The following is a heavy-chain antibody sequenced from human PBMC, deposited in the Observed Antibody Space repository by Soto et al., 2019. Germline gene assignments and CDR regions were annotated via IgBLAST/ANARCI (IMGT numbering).Heavy chain of an antibody. CDR3: ARGRGGGRFDY. D-gene: IGHD3-16*01. Sequence: QVQLQQWGAGLLKPSETLSLTCAVYGGSFSGYYWSWIRQPPGKGLEWIGEINHSGSTNYNPSLNSRVTISVDTSKNRFSLKRSSVTAADRAVYYCARGRGGGRFDYWGQGTLVTVSS. V-gene: IGHV4-34*01. J-gene: IGHJ4*02. CDR1: GGSFSGYY. CDR2: INHSGST.